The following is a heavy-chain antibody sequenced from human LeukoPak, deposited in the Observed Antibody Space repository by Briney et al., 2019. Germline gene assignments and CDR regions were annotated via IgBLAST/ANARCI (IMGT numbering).Heavy chain of an antibody. D-gene: IGHD2-2*01. J-gene: IGHJ4*02. V-gene: IGHV7-4-1*02. CDR1: GYTFTSYA. CDR2: INTNTGNP. Sequence: ASVKVSCKASGYTFTSYAMNWVRQAPGQGLEWMGWINTNTGNPTYAQGFTGRFVFSLDTSVSTAYLQVSSLKAEDTAVYYCARSYCSSTSCRFDYWGQGTLVTVSS. CDR3: ARSYCSSTSCRFDY.